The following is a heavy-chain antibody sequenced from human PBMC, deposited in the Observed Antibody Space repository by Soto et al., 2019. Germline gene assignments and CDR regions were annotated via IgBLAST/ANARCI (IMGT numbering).Heavy chain of an antibody. D-gene: IGHD4-17*01. V-gene: IGHV2-5*02. CDR2: IYWDDDK. J-gene: IGHJ5*02. CDR1: GFSVSTSGVG. CDR3: AYGDYVGNWFDP. Sequence: QITLKESGPTLVKPTQTLTLTCTFSGFSVSTSGVGVGWIRQPPGKALEWLALIYWDDDKRYSPSLKSRLTITKDTSKHQVVLTMTNMDTVDTATYYCAYGDYVGNWFDPWGQGTLVTVSS.